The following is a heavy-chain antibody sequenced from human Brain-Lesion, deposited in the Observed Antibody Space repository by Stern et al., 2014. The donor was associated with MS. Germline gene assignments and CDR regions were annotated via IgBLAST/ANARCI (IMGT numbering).Heavy chain of an antibody. CDR1: GMTVSFSW. J-gene: IGHJ5*02. CDR3: ARDTWYGGCFDP. Sequence: VQLVESGGGLVQPGGSLRLSCAASGMTVSFSWMSWVRQAPGKGLEWVANIKEDGTEKFYVDSVKGRFTISRDNSKNTLYLQMNNLRVEDTAVYYCARDTWYGGCFDPWGQGTLVTVYS. CDR2: IKEDGTEK. D-gene: IGHD6-13*01. V-gene: IGHV3-7*01.